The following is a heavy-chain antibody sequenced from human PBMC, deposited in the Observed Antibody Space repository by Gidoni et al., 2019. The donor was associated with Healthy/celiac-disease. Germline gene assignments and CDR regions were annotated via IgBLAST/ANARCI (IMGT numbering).Heavy chain of an antibody. Sequence: EVQLVESGGGLVKPGGSLSLSCAASAFTFRNAWLSWVRQAPGKGLEWVGRIKSKTDGGTTDYAAPVKGRFTISRDDSKNTLYLQMNSLKTEDTAVYYCTSRDYDFWSGYFFFDYWGQGTLVTVSS. CDR2: IKSKTDGGTT. D-gene: IGHD3-3*01. J-gene: IGHJ4*02. CDR3: TSRDYDFWSGYFFFDY. V-gene: IGHV3-15*01. CDR1: AFTFRNAW.